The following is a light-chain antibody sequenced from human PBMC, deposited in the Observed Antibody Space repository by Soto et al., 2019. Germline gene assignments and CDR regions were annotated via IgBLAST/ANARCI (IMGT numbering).Light chain of an antibody. Sequence: DIHMTQSPSTLSASVGDRVTITCRASQSITTWLAWYQQKPGKAPNLLIFDASILESGVPSRSSGSGSGTEFTLTISSLQLDDFGTYYCQQYDNYSLTCGGGTKV. CDR1: QSITTW. CDR2: DAS. J-gene: IGKJ4*01. CDR3: QQYDNYSLT. V-gene: IGKV1-5*01.